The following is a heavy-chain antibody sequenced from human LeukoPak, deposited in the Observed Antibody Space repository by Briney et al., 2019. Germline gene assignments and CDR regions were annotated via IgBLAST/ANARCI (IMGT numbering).Heavy chain of an antibody. D-gene: IGHD6-13*01. J-gene: IGHJ6*02. Sequence: GGSLRLSCAASGFTFSSYSMNWVRQAPGKGLEWVSSISSSSSYTYYADSVKGRFTISRDNAKNSLYLQMNSLRAEDTAVYYCAGMYSSSPGHLYYYYGMDVWGQGTTVTVSS. CDR1: GFTFSSYS. V-gene: IGHV3-21*01. CDR3: AGMYSSSPGHLYYYYGMDV. CDR2: ISSSSSYT.